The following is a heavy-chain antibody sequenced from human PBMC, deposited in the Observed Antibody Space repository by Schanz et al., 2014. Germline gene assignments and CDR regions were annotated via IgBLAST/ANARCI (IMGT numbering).Heavy chain of an antibody. J-gene: IGHJ4*02. V-gene: IGHV3-66*01. Sequence: VQLLEPGGGLLQPGGSLRLSCAASGFTFSSYAMSWLRQAPGKGLEWVSLIDYAGSTNYADSVKGRMTVSRDTSKNALFLQMNNLRAEDTAVYYCASPPISVAGRLADYWGQGILVAVSS. D-gene: IGHD6-19*01. CDR3: ASPPISVAGRLADY. CDR2: IDYAGST. CDR1: GFTFSSYA.